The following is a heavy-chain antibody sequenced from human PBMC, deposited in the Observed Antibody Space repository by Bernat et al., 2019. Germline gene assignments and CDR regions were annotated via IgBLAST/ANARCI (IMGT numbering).Heavy chain of an antibody. D-gene: IGHD3-9*01. V-gene: IGHV5-51*03. J-gene: IGHJ4*02. CDR1: GYSFTNYW. Sequence: EVQLVQSGAEVKKPGESLKISCKGSGYSFTNYWIGWVRQMPGKGLEWMGIIYPGDSDTRYSPSFQGQVTISTDTSISTAYLQLGSLKASDAAIYYCARRGDWLLLDYWGQGTLVTVSS. CDR2: IYPGDSDT. CDR3: ARRGDWLLLDY.